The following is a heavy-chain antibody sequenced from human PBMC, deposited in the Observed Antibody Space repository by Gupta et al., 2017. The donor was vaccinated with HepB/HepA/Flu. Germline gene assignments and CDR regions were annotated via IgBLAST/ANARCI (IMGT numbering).Heavy chain of an antibody. CDR1: SSYY. Sequence: SSYYWSWIRQPPGKGLEWIGYIYYSGSTNYNPSLKSRVTISVDTSKNQFSLKLSSVTAADTAVYYCARGGGVAVAGTSYYYYMDVWGKGTTVTVSS. CDR3: ARGGGVAVAGTSYYYYMDV. V-gene: IGHV4-59*01. D-gene: IGHD6-19*01. CDR2: IYYSGST. J-gene: IGHJ6*03.